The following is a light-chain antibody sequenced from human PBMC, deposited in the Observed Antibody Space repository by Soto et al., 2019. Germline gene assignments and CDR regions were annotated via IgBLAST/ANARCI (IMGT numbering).Light chain of an antibody. Sequence: DIVMTQSPLSLPVSPGEPASISCTSSQSLLYSNRYNFLDWYVQKPGQSPQLLIYLGSNRASGVPDRFSGSGSGTDFTLKISRVEAEDVGVYYCMQALQTPRTFGQGTRLEIK. CDR2: LGS. CDR1: QSLLYSNRYNF. CDR3: MQALQTPRT. J-gene: IGKJ1*01. V-gene: IGKV2-28*01.